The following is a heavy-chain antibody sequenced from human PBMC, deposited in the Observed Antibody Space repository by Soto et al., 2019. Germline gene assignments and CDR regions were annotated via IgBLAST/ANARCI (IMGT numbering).Heavy chain of an antibody. CDR3: ARDSGNYYGSGSYYMGLFDY. Sequence: SETLSLTYTVSGGSISSGGYYWSWIRQHPGKGLEWIGYIYYSGSTYYNPSLKSRVTISVDTSKNQFSLKLSSVTAADTAVYYCARDSGNYYGSGSYYMGLFDYWGQGTLVTVSS. D-gene: IGHD3-10*01. V-gene: IGHV4-31*03. J-gene: IGHJ4*02. CDR2: IYYSGST. CDR1: GGSISSGGYY.